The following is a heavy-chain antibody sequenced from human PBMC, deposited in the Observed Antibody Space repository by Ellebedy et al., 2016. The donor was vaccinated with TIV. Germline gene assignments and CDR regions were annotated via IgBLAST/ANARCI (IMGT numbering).Heavy chain of an antibody. J-gene: IGHJ4*02. CDR1: GFTFSDYG. Sequence: GESLKISCAASGFTFSDYGMHWVRQTPGKGLEWVAAISYNGTYKYYADSVKGRFSISRDNSRNTLYLQMDSLRPEDTAVYYCAKNQNGPRDDYNYGVAYWGQGTLVTVSS. D-gene: IGHD5-24*01. CDR2: ISYNGTYK. V-gene: IGHV3-30*18. CDR3: AKNQNGPRDDYNYGVAY.